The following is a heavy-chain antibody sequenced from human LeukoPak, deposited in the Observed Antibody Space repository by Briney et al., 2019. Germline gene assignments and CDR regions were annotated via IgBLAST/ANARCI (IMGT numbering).Heavy chain of an antibody. CDR2: ITGGGSGI. Sequence: GGSLRLSCAASGFTFSNYAMSWVRQAPGKGLEWVSAITGGGSGIYYADSMKSRFTISRDNSKNTLYLQINGLRAEDTAVYYCAKWGDYDVLTGYYVSDYWGQGTLVTVSS. D-gene: IGHD3-9*01. J-gene: IGHJ4*02. V-gene: IGHV3-23*01. CDR3: AKWGDYDVLTGYYVSDY. CDR1: GFTFSNYA.